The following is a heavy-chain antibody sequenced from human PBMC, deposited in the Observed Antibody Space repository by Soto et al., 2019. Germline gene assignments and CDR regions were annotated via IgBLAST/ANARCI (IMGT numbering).Heavy chain of an antibody. CDR1: GGSLSGYY. CDR2: INASGST. J-gene: IGHJ3*02. V-gene: IGHV4-34*01. CDR3: ARAGFSGPYDAFDI. D-gene: IGHD6-19*01. Sequence: ASETLSLTCAVFGGSLSGYYWSWIRQPPGKGLEWIGEINASGSTNYNPSLKSRVTISVDTSKNQFSLKLTSVVAADTAVYFCARAGFSGPYDAFDIWAKGQWSPSPQ.